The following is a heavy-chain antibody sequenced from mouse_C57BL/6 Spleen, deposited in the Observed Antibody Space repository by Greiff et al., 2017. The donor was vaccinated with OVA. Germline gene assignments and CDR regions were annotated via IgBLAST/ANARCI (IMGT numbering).Heavy chain of an antibody. CDR2: IDPEDGET. J-gene: IGHJ4*01. D-gene: IGHD2-4*01. CDR1: GFTITDYY. CDR3: ARGDYDDDYAMDY. Sequence: VQLQQSGAELVKPGASVKLSCTASGFTITDYYMHWVKQRTEQGLEWIGRIDPEDGETKYAPKFQGKATITADTSSNTASLQLSSLTSEDTAVYYCARGDYDDDYAMDYWGQGTSVTVSS. V-gene: IGHV14-2*01.